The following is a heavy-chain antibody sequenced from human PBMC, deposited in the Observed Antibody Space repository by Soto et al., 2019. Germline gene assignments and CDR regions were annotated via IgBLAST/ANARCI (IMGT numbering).Heavy chain of an antibody. Sequence: SVTLSCKASGGTFSSYAIIWVRQARLQGLEWMGVINPGYPAGRSTTYAQKFQGRVTMTTDTSTSTVYMELSRLRSDDTAVYYCAREAIVAGATTGMDVWGQGTTVTVSS. V-gene: IGHV1-46*01. D-gene: IGHD1-26*01. J-gene: IGHJ6*02. CDR3: AREAIVAGATTGMDV. CDR1: GGTFSSYA. CDR2: INPGYPAGRST.